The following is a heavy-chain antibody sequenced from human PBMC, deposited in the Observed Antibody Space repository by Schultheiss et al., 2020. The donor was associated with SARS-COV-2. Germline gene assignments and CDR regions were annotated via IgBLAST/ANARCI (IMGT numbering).Heavy chain of an antibody. D-gene: IGHD6-13*01. Sequence: GGSLRLSCAASGFTFSSYAMSWVRQAPGKGLVWVSRINSDGSSTSYADSVKGRFTISRDNSKNTLYLQMNSLRAEDTALYYCAKTAAAWTFYFDYWGQGTLVTVSS. CDR3: AKTAAAWTFYFDY. V-gene: IGHV3-74*01. J-gene: IGHJ4*02. CDR2: INSDGSST. CDR1: GFTFSSYA.